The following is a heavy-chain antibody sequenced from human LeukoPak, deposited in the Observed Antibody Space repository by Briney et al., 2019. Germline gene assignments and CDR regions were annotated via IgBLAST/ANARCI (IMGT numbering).Heavy chain of an antibody. D-gene: IGHD5-12*01. CDR3: AREKWLRLPSFDY. CDR2: INPNSGGT. V-gene: IGHV1-2*02. Sequence: ASVKVSCKAFGYTFTGYYMHWVRQAPGQGLEWMGWINPNSGGTNYAQKFQGRVTMTRDTSISTAYMELSRLRSDDTAVYYCAREKWLRLPSFDYWGQGTLVTVSS. J-gene: IGHJ4*02. CDR1: GYTFTGYY.